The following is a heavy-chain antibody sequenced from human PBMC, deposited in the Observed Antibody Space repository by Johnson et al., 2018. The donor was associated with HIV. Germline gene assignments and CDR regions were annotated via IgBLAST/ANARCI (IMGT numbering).Heavy chain of an antibody. J-gene: IGHJ3*02. D-gene: IGHD5-18*01. V-gene: IGHV3-30-3*01. CDR2: ISYDGNNK. CDR1: GFTFSNYA. Sequence: QVQLVESGGGVVQPGRSLRLSCAASGFTFSNYAMHWVRQAPGKGLEWVAVISYDGNNKYYADSVKGRFTISRDNSKNTLYLQLNSLRAEDTAVYYCAKERAYIRTFDIWGQGTLVTVSS. CDR3: AKERAYIRTFDI.